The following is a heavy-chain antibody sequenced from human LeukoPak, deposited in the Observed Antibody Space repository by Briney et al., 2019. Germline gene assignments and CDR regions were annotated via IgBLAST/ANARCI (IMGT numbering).Heavy chain of an antibody. CDR1: GYTFTGYY. J-gene: IGHJ6*02. CDR3: ARDSEYFYYYYYGMDV. Sequence: ASVKVSCKASGYTFTGYYMHWVRQAPGQGLEWMGWINPNSGGTNYAQKFQGRVTMTRDTSISTAYVELSRLRSDDTAVYYCARDSEYFYYYYYGMDVWGQGTTVTVSS. D-gene: IGHD1-14*01. CDR2: INPNSGGT. V-gene: IGHV1-2*02.